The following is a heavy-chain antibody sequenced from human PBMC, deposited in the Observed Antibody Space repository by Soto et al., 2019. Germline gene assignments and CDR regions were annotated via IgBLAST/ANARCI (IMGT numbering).Heavy chain of an antibody. Sequence: PSETLSLTCTVSGDSISAYSWCWVRQPPGKGLEWIGNIHYNGNTKYSPSLKSRVTITKDTSKNQVVLTMTNMDPVDTATYYCAHSATVSDAFDIWGQGTMVTVSS. J-gene: IGHJ3*02. CDR2: IHYNGNT. CDR3: AHSATVSDAFDI. D-gene: IGHD2-15*01. CDR1: GDSISAYS. V-gene: IGHV4-59*01.